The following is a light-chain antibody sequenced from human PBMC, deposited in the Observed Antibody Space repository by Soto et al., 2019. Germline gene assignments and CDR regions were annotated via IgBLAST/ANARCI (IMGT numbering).Light chain of an antibody. CDR2: DAS. V-gene: IGKV3-11*01. CDR3: QQLSNWPCT. J-gene: IGKJ1*01. Sequence: EIVLTQSPATLSLSPGERATLSCRASQSVSSYLAWYQQKPGQAPRLLIYDASNSATGIPARFSGSESGTDYTLTISSLEPQDFAVYYCQQLSNWPCTFGQGTKVEIK. CDR1: QSVSSY.